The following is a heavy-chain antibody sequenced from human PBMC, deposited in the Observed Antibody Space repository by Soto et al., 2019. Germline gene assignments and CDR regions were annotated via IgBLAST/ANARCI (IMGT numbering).Heavy chain of an antibody. Sequence: SETLSLTCTVSGGSISSYYWSWIRQPPGKGLEWIGYIYYSGSTNYNPSLKSRVTISVDTSKNQFSLKLSSVTAADTAVYYCARLGGYDLRSQYNWFDPWGQGTLVTVSS. CDR2: IYYSGST. J-gene: IGHJ5*02. CDR3: ARLGGYDLRSQYNWFDP. CDR1: GGSISSYY. V-gene: IGHV4-59*08. D-gene: IGHD5-12*01.